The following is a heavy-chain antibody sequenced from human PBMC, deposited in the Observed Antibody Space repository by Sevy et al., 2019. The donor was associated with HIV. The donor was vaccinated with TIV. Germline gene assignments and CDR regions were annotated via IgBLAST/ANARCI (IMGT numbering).Heavy chain of an antibody. CDR3: TVVVATITAYYYGMDV. CDR1: GFTFSSYG. CDR2: IRSKANSYAT. D-gene: IGHD5-12*01. Sequence: GGSLRLSCAASGFTFSSYGMHWVRQASGKGLEWVGRIRSKANSYATAYAASVKGRFTISRDDSKNTAYLQMNSLKTEDTAVYYCTVVVATITAYYYGMDVWGQGTTVTVSS. V-gene: IGHV3-73*01. J-gene: IGHJ6*02.